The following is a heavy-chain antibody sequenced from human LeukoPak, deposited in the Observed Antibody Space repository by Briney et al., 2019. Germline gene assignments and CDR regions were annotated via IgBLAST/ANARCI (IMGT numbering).Heavy chain of an antibody. CDR1: GFTFSSYS. J-gene: IGHJ4*02. CDR2: ISSTSNTM. CDR3: ARISVMRGLSSFDS. V-gene: IGHV3-48*04. D-gene: IGHD2-21*01. Sequence: GGSLRLSCAASGFTFSSYSMNWVRQAPGKGLEWVLYISSTSNTMYYADSVKGRFTISRDNARTSLYLQMNSLTPEDTAVYYCARISVMRGLSSFDSWGQGTLVTVSS.